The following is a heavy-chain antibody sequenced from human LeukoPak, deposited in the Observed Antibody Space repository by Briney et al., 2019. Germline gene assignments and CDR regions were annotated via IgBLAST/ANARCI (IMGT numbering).Heavy chain of an antibody. D-gene: IGHD3-22*01. J-gene: IGHJ6*02. CDR1: GGSFSGYY. Sequence: SETLSLTCAVYGGSFSGYYWSWIRQPPGKGLEWIGEINHSGSTNYNPSLKSRVTISVDTSKNQFSLKLSSVTAADTAVYYCARGSSGSYRPYYYYGMDVWGQGTTVTVPS. CDR3: ARGSSGSYRPYYYYGMDV. V-gene: IGHV4-34*01. CDR2: INHSGST.